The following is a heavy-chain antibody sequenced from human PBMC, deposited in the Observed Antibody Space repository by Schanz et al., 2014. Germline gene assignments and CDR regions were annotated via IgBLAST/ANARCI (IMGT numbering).Heavy chain of an antibody. Sequence: VQLLESGGGLVQPGRSRRLSCEASGFTFSSYGMHWVRQAPGKGLEWVAVMWNDGIKTHYADSGKGRFTISRDNSKNTLFLQMSSLRAEDTALYYCTKGLLPVRALADVFDVWGQGTMVTVSP. CDR3: TKGLLPVRALADVFDV. CDR2: MWNDGIKT. V-gene: IGHV3-33*06. J-gene: IGHJ3*01. CDR1: GFTFSSYG. D-gene: IGHD2-21*01.